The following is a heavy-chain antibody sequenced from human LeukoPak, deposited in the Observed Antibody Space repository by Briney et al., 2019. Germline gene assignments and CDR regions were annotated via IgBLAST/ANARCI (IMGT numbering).Heavy chain of an antibody. J-gene: IGHJ4*02. CDR2: IWYDGSNK. CDR3: AKDDPTSSIDY. V-gene: IGHV3-33*06. D-gene: IGHD6-13*01. Sequence: GGSLRFSCAASGFTFSSYGMHWVRQAPGKGLEWVAVIWYDGSNKYYADSVKGRFTISRDNSKNTLYLQMNSLRAEDTAVYYCAKDDPTSSIDYWGQGTLVTVSS. CDR1: GFTFSSYG.